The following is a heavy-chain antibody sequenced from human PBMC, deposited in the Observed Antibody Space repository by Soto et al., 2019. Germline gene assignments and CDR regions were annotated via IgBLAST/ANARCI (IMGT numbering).Heavy chain of an antibody. Sequence: PGGSLRLSCAASGFTFGSYGMHWVRQAPGKGLEWVAVISYDGSNKYYADSVKGRFTISRDNSKNTLYLQMNSLRAEDTAVYYCAKALDYGDYVLDYWGQGTLVTVSS. CDR3: AKALDYGDYVLDY. D-gene: IGHD4-17*01. J-gene: IGHJ4*02. CDR2: ISYDGSNK. V-gene: IGHV3-30*18. CDR1: GFTFGSYG.